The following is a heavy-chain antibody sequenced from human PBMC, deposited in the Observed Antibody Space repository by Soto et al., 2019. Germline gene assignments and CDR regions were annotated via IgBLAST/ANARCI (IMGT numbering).Heavy chain of an antibody. J-gene: IGHJ6*02. CDR2: IYYSGST. CDR1: GGSISSYY. CDR3: ARVAASYDFWSGYYWNPSYYYGMDV. Sequence: PSETLSLTCTVSGGSISSYYWSWIRQPPGKGLEWIGYIYYSGSTNYNPSLKSRGTISVDTSKNQFSLKLSSVTAAVTAAYYCARVAASYDFWSGYYWNPSYYYGMDVWGQGTTVTVSS. V-gene: IGHV4-59*01. D-gene: IGHD3-3*01.